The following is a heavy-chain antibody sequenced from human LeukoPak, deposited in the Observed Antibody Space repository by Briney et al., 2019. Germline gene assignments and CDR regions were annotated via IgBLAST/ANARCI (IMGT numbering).Heavy chain of an antibody. Sequence: GASVKVSCKVSGYTLTELSMHWVRQAPGKGLEWMGGFDPEDGETIYAQKFQGRITMTEDTSTDTAYMELSSLRSEDTAVYYCATGYSYGSYYFDYWGQGTLVTVSS. D-gene: IGHD5-18*01. CDR3: ATGYSYGSYYFDY. CDR1: GYTLTELS. V-gene: IGHV1-24*01. CDR2: FDPEDGET. J-gene: IGHJ4*02.